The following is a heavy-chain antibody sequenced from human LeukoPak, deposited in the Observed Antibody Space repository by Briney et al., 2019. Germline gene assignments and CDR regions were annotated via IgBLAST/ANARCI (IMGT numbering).Heavy chain of an antibody. CDR3: ARDKSFLAGYYMEGIDY. D-gene: IGHD3-9*01. CDR2: ISYDGSNK. V-gene: IGHV3-30-3*01. J-gene: IGHJ4*02. Sequence: GGALRLSCAACGFSFNTYALGWVRQAPGKGLEWVAVISYDGSNKYYADSVKGRFTISRDNSKNTLYLQMNSLRAEDTAVYYCARDKSFLAGYYMEGIDYWGQGTLVTVSS. CDR1: GFSFNTYA.